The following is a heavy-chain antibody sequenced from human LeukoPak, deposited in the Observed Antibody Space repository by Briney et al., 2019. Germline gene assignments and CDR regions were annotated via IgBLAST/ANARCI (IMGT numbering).Heavy chain of an antibody. CDR1: GFTFSSYN. CDR2: ISSSSSYI. CDR3: ARGIAARWELSGALDI. D-gene: IGHD3-16*02. Sequence: TGGSLRLSCAASGFTFSSYNMNWVRQAPGKGLEWVSSISSSSSYIYYADSVKGRFTISRDNAKKSLYLQMNSLRAEDTAVYYCARGIAARWELSGALDIWGQGTMVTVSS. J-gene: IGHJ3*02. V-gene: IGHV3-21*01.